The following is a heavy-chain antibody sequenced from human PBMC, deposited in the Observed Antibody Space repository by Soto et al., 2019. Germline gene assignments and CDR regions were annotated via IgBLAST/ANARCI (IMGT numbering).Heavy chain of an antibody. V-gene: IGHV3-23*01. J-gene: IGHJ4*02. CDR1: GFSFGSYA. CDR3: AKDRRYFDWLLARASFEY. D-gene: IGHD3-9*01. CDR2: INNSGDT. Sequence: PGGSLRLSCAVSGFSFGSYAMSWVRQSPGRGLEWVSIINNSGDTYYADSVKGRFTISRDNSKNMLYVQMNSLRAEDTAVYYCAKDRRYFDWLLARASFEYWGQGALVTVSS.